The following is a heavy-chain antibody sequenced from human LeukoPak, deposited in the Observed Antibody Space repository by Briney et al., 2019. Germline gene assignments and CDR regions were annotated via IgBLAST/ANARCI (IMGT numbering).Heavy chain of an antibody. V-gene: IGHV1-24*01. J-gene: IGHJ4*02. D-gene: IGHD1-26*01. CDR2: FDPEDGET. CDR1: GYTLTELS. CDR3: ATDQGGVGANPFDY. Sequence: ASVEVSCKVSGYTLTELSMHWVRQAPGKGLEWMGGFDPEDGETIYAQKFQGRVTMTEDTSTDTAYMELSSLRSEDTAVYYCATDQGGVGANPFDYWGQGTLVTVSS.